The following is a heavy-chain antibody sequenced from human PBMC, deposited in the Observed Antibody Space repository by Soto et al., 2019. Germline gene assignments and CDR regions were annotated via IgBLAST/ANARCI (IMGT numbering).Heavy chain of an antibody. CDR2: IIPLFGTT. CDR3: AKSWGGEIYYYYAMDV. J-gene: IGHJ6*02. V-gene: IGHV1-69*06. CDR1: GGYFNNRQTLNSYP. Sequence: QVQVVQSGAEVKRPGSSVHVSCKASGGYFNNRQTLNSYPISWVRQAPGQGLEWMGGIIPLFGTTNYEQRFQGRVKITADKSKSTTYRELNNVTYDDTAVYYSAKSWGGEIYYYYAMDVWGQGTTVTVSS. D-gene: IGHD3-16*01.